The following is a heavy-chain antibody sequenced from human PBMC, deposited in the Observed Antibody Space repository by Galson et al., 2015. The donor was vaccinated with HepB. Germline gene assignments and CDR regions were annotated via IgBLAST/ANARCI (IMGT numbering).Heavy chain of an antibody. D-gene: IGHD5-18*01. CDR3: AKWGYSYGFDY. CDR1: GFTFSNYA. V-gene: IGHV3-23*01. J-gene: IGHJ4*02. Sequence: ALRLSCAASGFTFSNYAMNCGRQAPGVGLEWVSLISGSDGSTYYADSVKGRFTISRDNSKNTMYLQMNSLRAEGTAVYYCAKWGYSYGFDYWGQGTLVTVSS. CDR2: ISGSDGST.